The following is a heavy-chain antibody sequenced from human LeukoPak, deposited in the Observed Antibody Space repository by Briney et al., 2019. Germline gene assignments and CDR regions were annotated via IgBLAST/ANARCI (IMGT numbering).Heavy chain of an antibody. CDR1: DFRFSSYA. CDR2: IGGSGIST. J-gene: IGHJ4*02. CDR3: ARISVAGTLGY. V-gene: IGHV3-23*01. D-gene: IGHD6-19*01. Sequence: GGSLRLSCVLSDFRFSSYAMSWVRQAPGRGLEWVSGIGGSGISTFYADSVKGRFSISRDNSKNTVYLQMNSLRAEDTAVYYCARISVAGTLGYWGQGTLVTVSS.